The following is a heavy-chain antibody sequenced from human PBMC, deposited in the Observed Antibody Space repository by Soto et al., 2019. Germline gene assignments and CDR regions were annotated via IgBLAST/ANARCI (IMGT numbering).Heavy chain of an antibody. Sequence: ESGGGVVQPGRSLRLSCAASGFTFNDYGMHWVRQAPGKGLELVAVIWYDGSNKYYADSVRGRFTISRDNSKSTLYLQMNSLRAEDTAVYDCARSIEEVYAIYYYYGRDVWGQGTTVTVSS. J-gene: IGHJ6*02. CDR2: IWYDGSNK. CDR3: ARSIEEVYAIYYYYGRDV. CDR1: GFTFNDYG. V-gene: IGHV3-33*01. D-gene: IGHD2-8*01.